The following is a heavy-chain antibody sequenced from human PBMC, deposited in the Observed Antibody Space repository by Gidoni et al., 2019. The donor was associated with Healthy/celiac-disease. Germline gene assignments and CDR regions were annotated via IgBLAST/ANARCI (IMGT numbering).Heavy chain of an antibody. V-gene: IGHV3-74*01. Sequence: EVQLVESGGGLVQPGGSLRLSCAASGFTFSSYWMHWVRQAPGKGLVWVSRMNSDGSSTSYADSVKGRFTISRDNAKNTLYLQMNSLRAEDTAVYYCASPAFSSRSGMDVWGQGTTVTVSS. CDR2: MNSDGSST. D-gene: IGHD2-2*01. J-gene: IGHJ6*02. CDR3: ASPAFSSRSGMDV. CDR1: GFTFSSYW.